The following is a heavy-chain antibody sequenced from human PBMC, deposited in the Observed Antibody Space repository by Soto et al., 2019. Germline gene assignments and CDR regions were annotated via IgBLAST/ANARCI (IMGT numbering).Heavy chain of an antibody. J-gene: IGHJ5*02. Sequence: QVELQESGPGLVKPSQTLSLTCTVSGGSISSGAYYWSWIRHHPGKGLEWIGYIYYSGSTYYNPYLTSRVTISVDTSKNQVSLKLSSVTAADTAVYYCAGDRVATESWFDPWGQGTLVTVSS. CDR3: AGDRVATESWFDP. D-gene: IGHD3-3*01. CDR2: IYYSGST. CDR1: GGSISSGAYY. V-gene: IGHV4-31*03.